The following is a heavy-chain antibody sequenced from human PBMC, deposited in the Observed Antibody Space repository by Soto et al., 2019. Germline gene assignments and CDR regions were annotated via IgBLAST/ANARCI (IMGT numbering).Heavy chain of an antibody. CDR1: GFNFSSYA. D-gene: IGHD3-22*01. CDR3: ARGLEAGYYFAY. Sequence: EVQLLESGGRLIQPGGSLRLSCAASGFNFSSYAMSWIRQAPGKGPEWVAGITTSGDRSGYADSMKGRFTVSRDNSQNTMYLQLNSLRGDDTAIYYCARGLEAGYYFAYWGQGTLVTVSS. J-gene: IGHJ4*02. CDR2: ITTSGDRS. V-gene: IGHV3-23*01.